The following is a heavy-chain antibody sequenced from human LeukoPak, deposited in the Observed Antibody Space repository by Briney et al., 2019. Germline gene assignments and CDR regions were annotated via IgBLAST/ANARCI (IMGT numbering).Heavy chain of an antibody. CDR2: IYYSGST. V-gene: IGHV4-31*03. CDR1: GGSISSGGYY. J-gene: IGHJ5*02. CDR3: ARRRPTTTPWFDP. Sequence: SETLSLTCTVSGGSISSGGYYWSWIRQHPGKGLEWIGYIYYSGSTYYNPSLKSRVTISVDTSKNQFSLKLSSVTAADTAVYYCARRRPTTTPWFDPWGQGTLVTVSS. D-gene: IGHD1-7*01.